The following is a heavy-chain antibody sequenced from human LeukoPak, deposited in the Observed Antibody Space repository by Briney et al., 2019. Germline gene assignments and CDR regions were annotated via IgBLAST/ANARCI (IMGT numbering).Heavy chain of an antibody. Sequence: PSETLSLTCTVSGGSISSSSYYWSWIRQPAGKGLEWIGRIYTSGSTNYNPSLKSRVTISVDTSKNQFSLKLTSVTAADTAVYYCARSGKFVDSWGQGTLVTVSS. CDR1: GGSISSSSYY. D-gene: IGHD1-26*01. J-gene: IGHJ4*02. CDR2: IYTSGST. CDR3: ARSGKFVDS. V-gene: IGHV4-61*02.